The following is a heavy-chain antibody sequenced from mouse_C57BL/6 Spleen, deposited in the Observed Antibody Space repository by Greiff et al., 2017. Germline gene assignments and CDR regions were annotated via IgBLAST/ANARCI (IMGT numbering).Heavy chain of an antibody. V-gene: IGHV5-9*01. D-gene: IGHD1-1*01. CDR1: GFTFSSYT. CDR3: ARHADYYGSSYDWYFDV. CDR2: ISGGGGNT. Sequence: EVMLVESGGGLVKPGGSLKLSCAASGFTFSSYTMSWVRQTPEKRLEWVATISGGGGNTYYPDSVKGRFTNSRDNAKNTLYLQMSSLRSEDTALYYCARHADYYGSSYDWYFDVWGTGTTVTVSS. J-gene: IGHJ1*03.